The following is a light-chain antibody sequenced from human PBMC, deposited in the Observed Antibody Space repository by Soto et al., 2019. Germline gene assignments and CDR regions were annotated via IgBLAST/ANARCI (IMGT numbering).Light chain of an antibody. Sequence: EIVLTQSPATLSLSPGERATLSCRASHSVSSSLAWYQQKPGQAPRLLISGASTRAAGIPARFSGSGSGTEFTLTISSLQSEEFAVYYCQHYNTWPWTFGQGTKVDIK. V-gene: IGKV3-15*01. CDR1: HSVSSS. J-gene: IGKJ1*01. CDR3: QHYNTWPWT. CDR2: GAS.